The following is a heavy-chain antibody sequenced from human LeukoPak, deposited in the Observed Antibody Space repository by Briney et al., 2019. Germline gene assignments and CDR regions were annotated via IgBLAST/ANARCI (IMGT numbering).Heavy chain of an antibody. D-gene: IGHD3-9*01. CDR2: INHSGST. CDR1: GGSFSGYY. CDR3: ARGDGFEDFDY. V-gene: IGHV4-34*01. Sequence: SETPSLTCAVYGGSFSGYYWSWIRQPPGKGLEWIGEINHSGSTNYNPSLKSRVTISVDTSKNQFSLKLSSVTAADTAVYYCARGDGFEDFDYWGQGTLVTVSS. J-gene: IGHJ4*02.